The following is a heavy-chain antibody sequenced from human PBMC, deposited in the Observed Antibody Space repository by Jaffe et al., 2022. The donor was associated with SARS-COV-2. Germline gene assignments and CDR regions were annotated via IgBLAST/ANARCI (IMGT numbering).Heavy chain of an antibody. CDR3: ARDLIKGFGYSSTYYGMDV. V-gene: IGHV3-30-3*01. J-gene: IGHJ6*02. CDR2: ISYDGSNK. Sequence: QVQLVESGGGVVQPGRSLRLSCAASGFTFSSYAMHWVRQAPGKGLEWVAVISYDGSNKYYADSVKGRFTISRDNSKNTLYLQMNSLRAEDTAVYYCARDLIKGFGYSSTYYGMDVWGQGTTVTVSS. CDR1: GFTFSSYA. D-gene: IGHD6-13*01.